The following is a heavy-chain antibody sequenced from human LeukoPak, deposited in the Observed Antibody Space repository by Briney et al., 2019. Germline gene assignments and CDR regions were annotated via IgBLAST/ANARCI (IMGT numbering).Heavy chain of an antibody. CDR3: ARVRLDTAMVTFDY. Sequence: WVRQMPGKGLEWMGIIYYSGSTYYNPSLKSRVTISVDTSKNQFSLKLSSVTAADTAVYYCARVRLDTAMVTFDYWGQGTLVTVSS. J-gene: IGHJ4*02. D-gene: IGHD5-18*01. CDR2: IYYSGST. V-gene: IGHV4-30-4*01.